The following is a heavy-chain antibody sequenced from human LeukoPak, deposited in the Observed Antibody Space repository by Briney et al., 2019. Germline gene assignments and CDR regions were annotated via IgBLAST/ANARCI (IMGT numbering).Heavy chain of an antibody. J-gene: IGHJ4*02. CDR3: ARGRGDFGGNYQTFDY. V-gene: IGHV3-48*03. CDR2: ISSSGRTI. CDR1: GFTFSSYE. D-gene: IGHD4-23*01. Sequence: GGSLRLSCAASGFTFSSYEMNWVRQAPGKGLEWVSYISSSGRTIYYADSVKGRFTISRDNAKNSLYLHMNSLRAEDTAVYYCARGRGDFGGNYQTFDYWGQGTLVTVSS.